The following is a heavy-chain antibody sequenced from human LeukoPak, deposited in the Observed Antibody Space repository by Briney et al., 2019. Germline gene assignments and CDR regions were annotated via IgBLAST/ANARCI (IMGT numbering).Heavy chain of an antibody. V-gene: IGHV4-34*01. Sequence: SETLSLTCAVYGESFSGYYWSWIRQPPGKGLEWIGEINHSGSTNYNPSLKSRVTISVDTSKNQISLKLSSVTAADTAVYYCARALRVISYDILTDYYYYGMDVWGQGTTVTVSS. CDR2: INHSGST. CDR1: GESFSGYY. J-gene: IGHJ6*02. D-gene: IGHD3-9*01. CDR3: ARALRVISYDILTDYYYYGMDV.